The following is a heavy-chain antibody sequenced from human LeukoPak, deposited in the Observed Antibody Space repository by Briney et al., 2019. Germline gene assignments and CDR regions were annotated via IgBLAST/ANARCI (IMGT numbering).Heavy chain of an antibody. V-gene: IGHV3-23*01. Sequence: GGSLRLSCAASGFTFTSYAMSWVRQAPGKGLEWVSAISGGGGSTYYADSVKGRFTISRDNSKNTLYLQMNSLRAEDTAVYYCAKDPDIVVVPAAIFFDYWGQGTLVTVSS. CDR2: ISGGGGST. D-gene: IGHD2-2*01. J-gene: IGHJ4*02. CDR1: GFTFTSYA. CDR3: AKDPDIVVVPAAIFFDY.